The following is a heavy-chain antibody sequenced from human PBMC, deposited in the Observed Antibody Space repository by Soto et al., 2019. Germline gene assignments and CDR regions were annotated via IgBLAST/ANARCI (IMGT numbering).Heavy chain of an antibody. CDR1: CGSISSGDYY. D-gene: IGHD3-3*01. Sequence: QVQLQESGPGLVKPSQTLSLTCTVSCGSISSGDYYWSWLRQRPGNGLEWIGYIYYSGSNYYNPSLKSRVTISVDTSKNQYSLQLSSVTAADTAVYYCASWGSSYYDFWSGYYGYWGQGTLVTVSS. J-gene: IGHJ4*02. CDR3: ASWGSSYYDFWSGYYGY. CDR2: IYYSGSN. V-gene: IGHV4-30-4*01.